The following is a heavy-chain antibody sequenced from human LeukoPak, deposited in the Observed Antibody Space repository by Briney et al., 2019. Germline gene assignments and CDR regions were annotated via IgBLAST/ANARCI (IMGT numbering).Heavy chain of an antibody. CDR3: ARRLTQYDCFDP. CDR2: TYYRSTWYN. V-gene: IGHV6-1*01. CDR1: GDSVSSNSVT. D-gene: IGHD2-2*01. Sequence: QTLSLTCAISGDSVSSNSVTWNWIRQSPSRGLEWLGRTYYRSTWYNDYAVSVRGRITVNPDTSKNQFSLHLNSMTPEDTAVYYCARRLTQYDCFDPWGQGILVTVSS. J-gene: IGHJ5*02.